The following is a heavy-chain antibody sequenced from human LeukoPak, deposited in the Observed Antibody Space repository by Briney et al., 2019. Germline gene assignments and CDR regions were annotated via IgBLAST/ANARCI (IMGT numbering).Heavy chain of an antibody. J-gene: IGHJ6*02. Sequence: GGFLRLSCAASGFTFSSYGMHWVRQAPGKGLEWVAVISYDGSNKYYADSVKGRFTISRDNSKNTLYLQMNSLRAEGTAVYYCAKDLYDSSGYYFAYYYYGMDVWGQGTTVTVSS. V-gene: IGHV3-30*18. D-gene: IGHD3-22*01. CDR3: AKDLYDSSGYYFAYYYYGMDV. CDR1: GFTFSSYG. CDR2: ISYDGSNK.